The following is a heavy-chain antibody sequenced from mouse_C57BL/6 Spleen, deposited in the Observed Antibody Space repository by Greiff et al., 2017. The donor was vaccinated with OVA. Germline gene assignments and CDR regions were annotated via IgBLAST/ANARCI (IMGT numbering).Heavy chain of an antibody. CDR2: IWRGGST. V-gene: IGHV2-5*01. Sequence: VHLVESGPGLVQPSQSLSITCTASGFSLTSYGVHWVRQSPGKGLEWLGVIWRGGSTDYNAAFMSRLSITTDNSESQVFFKMNRLQADDTAIYYCAKTGYGSLGYFDVWGTGTTVTVSS. D-gene: IGHD1-1*02. CDR1: GFSLTSYG. CDR3: AKTGYGSLGYFDV. J-gene: IGHJ1*03.